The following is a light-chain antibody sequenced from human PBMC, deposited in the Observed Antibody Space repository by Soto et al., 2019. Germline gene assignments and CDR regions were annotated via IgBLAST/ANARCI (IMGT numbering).Light chain of an antibody. CDR3: QTWDTGARVV. Sequence: QPVLTQSPSASASLGASVKLTCTLSSGHSSYAIAWHQQQPEKGPRYLMKLSSDGSHSKGDGIPDRFSGSSSGAERYLTISSLQSEDEADYYCQTWDTGARVVFGGGIKLTVL. J-gene: IGLJ2*01. CDR2: LSSDGSH. CDR1: SGHSSYA. V-gene: IGLV4-69*01.